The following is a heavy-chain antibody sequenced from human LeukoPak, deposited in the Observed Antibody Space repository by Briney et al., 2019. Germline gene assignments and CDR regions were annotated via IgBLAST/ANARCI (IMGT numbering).Heavy chain of an antibody. Sequence: GASVKVSCKASGYTFTSYGISWVRQAPGQGLEWMGWISAYNGNTNYAQKLQGRVTMTTDTSTSTAYMELRSLRSDDTAVYYCAEDPLYVWGGYYVVYWGQGTLVTVSS. V-gene: IGHV1-18*01. CDR3: AEDPLYVWGGYYVVY. CDR2: ISAYNGNT. J-gene: IGHJ4*02. D-gene: IGHD3-10*01. CDR1: GYTFTSYG.